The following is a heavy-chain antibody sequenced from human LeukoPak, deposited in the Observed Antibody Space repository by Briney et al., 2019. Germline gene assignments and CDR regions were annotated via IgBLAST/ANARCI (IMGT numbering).Heavy chain of an antibody. CDR3: ARGLGWGATIFDY. D-gene: IGHD1-26*01. CDR2: MYHSGTT. Sequence: SEALSHIRTVSLDSITNYSWTWMWQPPGKGLEWIGYMYHSGTTSNNPSLKSRVTISVDTSKNQFSLKVRSVTAADTAVYYCARGLGWGATIFDYWGQGALVTVSS. J-gene: IGHJ4*02. CDR1: LDSITNYS. V-gene: IGHV4-59*01.